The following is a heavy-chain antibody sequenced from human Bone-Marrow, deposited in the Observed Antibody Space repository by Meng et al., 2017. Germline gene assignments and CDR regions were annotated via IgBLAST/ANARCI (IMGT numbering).Heavy chain of an antibody. D-gene: IGHD2-15*01. CDR3: AKSVGYRNVLNWFDP. V-gene: IGHV3-11*04. Sequence: QVHLVESGGGLVKLGGSLILCCAASGFTFSGYYMTWIRQAPGKGLEWVSYISNSGSTIYYADSVKGRLTTSRVNAKNSLYLQMNSLRAEDTAVYYCAKSVGYRNVLNWFDPWGQGTLVTVSS. J-gene: IGHJ5*02. CDR1: GFTFSGYY. CDR2: ISNSGSTI.